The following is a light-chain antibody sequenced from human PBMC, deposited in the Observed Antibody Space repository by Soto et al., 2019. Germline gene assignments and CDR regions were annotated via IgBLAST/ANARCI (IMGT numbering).Light chain of an antibody. CDR2: SNN. Sequence: QSVLTQPPSASGTPGQRVTIPCSGSSSNIGSNTVNWYQQLPGTAPKLLIYSNNQRPSGVPDRFSGSKSGTSASLAISGLQSEDEADYDCAAWDDSLNGYVFGTGTKLTVL. V-gene: IGLV1-44*01. J-gene: IGLJ1*01. CDR3: AAWDDSLNGYV. CDR1: SSNIGSNT.